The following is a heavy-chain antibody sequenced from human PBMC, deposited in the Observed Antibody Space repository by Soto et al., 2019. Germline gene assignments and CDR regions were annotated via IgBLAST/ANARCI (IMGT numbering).Heavy chain of an antibody. CDR2: IYWDDDK. J-gene: IGHJ4*02. CDR1: GFSLSTSGVG. CDR3: AHRMDDDSSGYYDY. D-gene: IGHD3-22*01. V-gene: IGHV2-5*02. Sequence: ITLKESGPTLVKPTQTLTLTCTFSGFSLSTSGVGVSWIRQPPGKALEWLALIYWDDDKSYSPSLKSRLTITKDTSKNQVVLTMTKMDPVDTATYYCAHRMDDDSSGYYDYWGQGTLVTVSS.